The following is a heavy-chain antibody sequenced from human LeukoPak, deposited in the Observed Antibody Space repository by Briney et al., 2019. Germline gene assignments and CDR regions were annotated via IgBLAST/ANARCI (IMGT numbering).Heavy chain of an antibody. D-gene: IGHD2-15*01. V-gene: IGHV3-23*01. CDR3: AKAVSSGGSHYTAVDY. J-gene: IGHJ4*02. CDR2: ISGSGGSP. CDR1: GFTFSSYW. Sequence: QSGGSLRLSCAASGFTFSSYWMSWVRQAPGKGLEWVSEISGSGGSPHYADSVKGRPTISRDNFQNTLHLQMNSLRAEDTALYYCAKAVSSGGSHYTAVDYWGQGTLVTVSS.